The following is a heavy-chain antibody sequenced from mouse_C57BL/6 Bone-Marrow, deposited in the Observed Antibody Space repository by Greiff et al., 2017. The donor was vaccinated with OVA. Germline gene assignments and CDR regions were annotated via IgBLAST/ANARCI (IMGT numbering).Heavy chain of an antibody. V-gene: IGHV5-4*01. CDR2: ISDGGSYT. CDR3: AREKYGIFLDY. J-gene: IGHJ2*01. D-gene: IGHD2-1*01. CDR1: GFTFSSYA. Sequence: EVKLVESGGGLVKPGGSLKLSRAASGFTFSSYAMSWVRQTPEKRLEWVATISDGGSYTYYPDNVKGRFTISRDNAKNNLYLQMSHLKSEDTAMYYCAREKYGIFLDYWGQGTTLTVSS.